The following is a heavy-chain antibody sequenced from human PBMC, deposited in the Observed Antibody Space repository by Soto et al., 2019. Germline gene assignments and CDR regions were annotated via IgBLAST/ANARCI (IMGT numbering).Heavy chain of an antibody. CDR1: GFTFTTYA. CDR3: AKGGLYNSSWYEGY. CDR2: ISASGDST. V-gene: IGHV3-23*01. J-gene: IGHJ4*02. D-gene: IGHD6-13*01. Sequence: EVQLLESGGALVQPGGSLRLSCAASGFTFTTYAMTWVRQSPGKGLEWVSGISASGDSTHNADSVKGRFAISRDNSKTTLDLQLNSLTADDTAVYYCAKGGLYNSSWYEGYWGQGTLVTVSS.